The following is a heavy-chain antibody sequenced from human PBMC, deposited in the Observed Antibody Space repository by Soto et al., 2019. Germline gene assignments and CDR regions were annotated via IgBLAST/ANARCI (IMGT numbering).Heavy chain of an antibody. D-gene: IGHD3-16*01. CDR2: ISGSGGST. Sequence: EVQLLESGGGLVQPGGSLRLSCPASGFPFSSYAMSWVRQPPGKGLEWVSAISGSGGSTYYADSVKGRFTISRDNSKNTLYLQMNSLRAEDTAVYYCAKDKWGTTGELFDYWGQGTLVTVSS. J-gene: IGHJ4*02. V-gene: IGHV3-23*01. CDR1: GFPFSSYA. CDR3: AKDKWGTTGELFDY.